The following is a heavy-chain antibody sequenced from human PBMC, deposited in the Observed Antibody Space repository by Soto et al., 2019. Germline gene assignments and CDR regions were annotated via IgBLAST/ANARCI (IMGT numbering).Heavy chain of an antibody. CDR1: GLTFSGYG. CDR2: ISGRGSTT. CDR3: VTRSRGLQSSPPRLDS. Sequence: EVQLLESGGGLVQPGGSLRLSCAASGLTFSGYGMSWVRQAPGTGLEWVSAISGRGSTTYYADSVKGRFPISRDDSKNILFLQMTSLRAEDTAVYYCVTRSRGLQSSPPRLDSWGQGTLVTVSS. D-gene: IGHD4-4*01. V-gene: IGHV3-23*01. J-gene: IGHJ4*02.